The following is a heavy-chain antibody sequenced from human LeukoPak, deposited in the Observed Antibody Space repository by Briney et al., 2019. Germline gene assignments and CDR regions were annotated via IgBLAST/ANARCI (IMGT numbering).Heavy chain of an antibody. D-gene: IGHD6-13*01. CDR1: GFTFSSYS. CDR2: ISSSSSTI. Sequence: PGGSLRLSCAASGFTFSSYSMNWVRQAPGKGLEWVSYISSSSSTIYYAGSVKGRFTISRDNAKNSLYLQMNSLRDEDTAVYYCARALFWQQLVHYYFDYWGQGTPVTVSS. J-gene: IGHJ4*02. V-gene: IGHV3-48*02. CDR3: ARALFWQQLVHYYFDY.